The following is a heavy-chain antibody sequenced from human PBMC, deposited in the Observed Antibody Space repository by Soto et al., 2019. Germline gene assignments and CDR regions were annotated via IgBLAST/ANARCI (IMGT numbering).Heavy chain of an antibody. J-gene: IGHJ6*03. CDR3: ARSGPRGYYYYYYMVV. V-gene: IGHV4-59*01. CDR1: GGSISSYY. Sequence: PSETLSLTCTVSGGSISSYYWSWIRQPPGKGLEWIGYIYYSGSTNYNPSLKSRVTISVDTSKNQFSLKLSSVTAADTAVYYCARSGPRGYYYYYYMVVWGKGTTVTVSS. CDR2: IYYSGST.